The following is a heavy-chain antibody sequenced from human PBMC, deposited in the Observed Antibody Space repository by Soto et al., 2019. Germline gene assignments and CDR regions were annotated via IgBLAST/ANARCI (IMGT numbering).Heavy chain of an antibody. D-gene: IGHD3-3*01. CDR1: GFTFSSYA. CDR2: ISGSGGST. J-gene: IGHJ4*02. V-gene: IGHV3-23*01. Sequence: PGGSLRLSCAASGFTFSSYAMSWVRQAPGKGLGWVSAISGSGGSTYYADSVKGRFTISRDNSKNTLYLQMNSLRAEDTAVYYCAKDGRGFDDFWSGYSAITYFFDYWGQGTLVTVSS. CDR3: AKDGRGFDDFWSGYSAITYFFDY.